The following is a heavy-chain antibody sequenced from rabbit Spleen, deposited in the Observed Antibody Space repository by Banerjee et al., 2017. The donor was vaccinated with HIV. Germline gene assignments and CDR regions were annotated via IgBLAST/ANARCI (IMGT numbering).Heavy chain of an antibody. CDR2: IDVARSGAT. CDR3: ARSVGLSYEILTRLDL. D-gene: IGHD6-1*01. CDR1: GLDFSSSYW. V-gene: IGHV1S45*01. J-gene: IGHJ3*01. Sequence: QEQLEESGGDLVKPGASLTLTCKASGLDFSSSYWICWVRQAPGKGLEWIACIDVARSGATYYATWAKGRFTISKTSSTTVTLQMTSLTAADTATYFCARSVGLSYEILTRLDLWGQGTLVTVS.